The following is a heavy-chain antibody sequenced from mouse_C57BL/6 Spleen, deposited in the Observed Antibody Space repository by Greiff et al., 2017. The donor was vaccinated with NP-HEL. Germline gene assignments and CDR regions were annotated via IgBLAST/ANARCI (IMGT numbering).Heavy chain of an antibody. V-gene: IGHV5-17*01. CDR1: GFTFSDYG. CDR2: ISSGSSTI. D-gene: IGHD2-4*01. Sequence: EVKLEESGGGLVKPGGSLKLSCAASGFTFSDYGMHWVRQAPEKGLEWVAYISSGSSTIYYADTVKGRFTISRDNAKNTLFLQMTSLRSEDTAMYYCARGDYRGYFDVWGTGTTVTVSS. CDR3: ARGDYRGYFDV. J-gene: IGHJ1*03.